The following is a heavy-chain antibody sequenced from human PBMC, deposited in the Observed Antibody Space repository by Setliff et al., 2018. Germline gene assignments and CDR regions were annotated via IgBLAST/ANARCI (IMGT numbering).Heavy chain of an antibody. CDR3: ARVEITMVRGVIAADAFDI. D-gene: IGHD3-10*01. J-gene: IGHJ3*02. CDR2: IYYSGST. CDR1: GGSISSGDYY. V-gene: IGHV4-30-4*08. Sequence: PSETLSLTCPVSGGSISSGDYYWSWIRQPPGKGLEWIGYIYYSGSTYYNPSLKSRVTISVDTSKNQFSLKLSSVTAADTAVYYCARVEITMVRGVIAADAFDIWGQGTRGTVS.